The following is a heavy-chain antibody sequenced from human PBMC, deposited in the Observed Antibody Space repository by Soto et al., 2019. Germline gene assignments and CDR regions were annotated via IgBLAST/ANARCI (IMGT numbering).Heavy chain of an antibody. J-gene: IGHJ4*02. CDR3: AARRYCRGGTCPDYFDS. D-gene: IGHD2-15*01. V-gene: IGHV1-69*13. CDR2: IIPMFGTA. CDR1: GGTFSSYA. Sequence: GASVKVSCKASGGTFSSYAISWVRQAPGQGREWMGGIIPMFGTASYAQKFQGRVTITADDSKSAAYMQLSTLRSDDTAVYYCAARRYCRGGTCPDYFDSWGPGTLVTVSS.